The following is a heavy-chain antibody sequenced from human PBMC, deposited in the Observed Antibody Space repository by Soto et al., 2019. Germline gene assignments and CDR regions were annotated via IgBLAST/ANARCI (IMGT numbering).Heavy chain of an antibody. J-gene: IGHJ4*02. CDR1: GFNFGSSW. Sequence: GGSLRLSCAASGFNFGSSWMHWVRQAPGKGLEWVSRMTSDGSTTDYADSVKGRFTVSRDNSKNTVYLQVSKLRAEDTAVYFCARDQTDSGGYSDSWGQGTLVTVSS. CDR2: MTSDGSTT. D-gene: IGHD3-22*01. CDR3: ARDQTDSGGYSDS. V-gene: IGHV3-74*01.